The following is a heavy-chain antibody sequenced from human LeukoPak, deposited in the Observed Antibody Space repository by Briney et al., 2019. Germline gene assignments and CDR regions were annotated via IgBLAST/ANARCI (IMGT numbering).Heavy chain of an antibody. J-gene: IGHJ4*02. CDR3: ARFFISDFDY. D-gene: IGHD3-10*01. V-gene: IGHV4-34*01. CDR2: INHSGST. Sequence: PSETLSLTCAVYGGSFSGYYWSWIRQPPGKGLEWIGEINHSGSTYYNPSLKSRVTISVDTSKNQFSLKLSSVTAADTAVYYCARFFISDFDYWGQGTLVTVSS. CDR1: GGSFSGYY.